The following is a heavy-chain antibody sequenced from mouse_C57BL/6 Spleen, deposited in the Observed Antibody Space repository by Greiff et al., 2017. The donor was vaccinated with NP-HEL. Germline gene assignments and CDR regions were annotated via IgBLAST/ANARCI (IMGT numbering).Heavy chain of an antibody. Sequence: EVQLQQSVAELVRPGASVKLSCTASGFNIKNTYMHWVKQRPEQGLEWIGRIDPANGNTQYAPKFQGKATITADTSSNTAYLQLSSLTSEDTAIYYGARGYYGSRSAWFADWGQGTLVTVSA. CDR3: ARGYYGSRSAWFAD. V-gene: IGHV14-3*01. J-gene: IGHJ3*01. D-gene: IGHD1-1*01. CDR1: GFNIKNTY. CDR2: IDPANGNT.